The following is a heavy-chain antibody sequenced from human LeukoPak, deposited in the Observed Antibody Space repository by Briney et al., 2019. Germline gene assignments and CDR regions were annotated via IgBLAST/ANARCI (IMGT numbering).Heavy chain of an antibody. V-gene: IGHV4-59*01. CDR2: IYYSGST. D-gene: IGHD5-18*01. CDR3: ARAGRGGCSPLVDY. J-gene: IGHJ4*02. CDR1: GGSTSSYY. Sequence: PSETLSLTCTVSGGSTSSYYWSWIRQPPGKGLEWIGYIYYSGSTNYNPSLKSRVTISVDTSKNQFSLKLGSVTAADTAVYYCARAGRGGCSPLVDYWGQGTLVTVSS.